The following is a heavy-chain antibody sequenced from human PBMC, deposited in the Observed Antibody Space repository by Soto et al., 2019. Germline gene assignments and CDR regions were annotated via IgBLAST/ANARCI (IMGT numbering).Heavy chain of an antibody. V-gene: IGHV3-73*01. CDR1: GFTVSGSA. D-gene: IGHD3-16*02. Sequence: EVQLVESGGGLVQPGGSLKLSCAASGFTVSGSAVHWVRQASGKGLEWVGRIRSKTNSYATAYAASVKGRITISRDDSKNTAYLQMNSLKSEDTAVYCCTCHLGELSCPRAFDIWGQGTMVTVSS. J-gene: IGHJ3*02. CDR2: IRSKTNSYAT. CDR3: TCHLGELSCPRAFDI.